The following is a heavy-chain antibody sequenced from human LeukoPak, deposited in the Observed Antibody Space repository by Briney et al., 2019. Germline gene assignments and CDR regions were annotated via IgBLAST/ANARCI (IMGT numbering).Heavy chain of an antibody. CDR2: MKYDGTEK. J-gene: IGHJ4*02. Sequence: GGSLRLSCAASGFTFSSYWMTWVRQAPGRGLEWVANMKYDGTEKYYVDFVKGRFTISRDNAKNSLYLQMNSLRVEDTAIYYCARDIEAAGLFLDYWGQGTLVTVSS. CDR3: ARDIEAAGLFLDY. V-gene: IGHV3-7*01. CDR1: GFTFSSYW. D-gene: IGHD6-13*01.